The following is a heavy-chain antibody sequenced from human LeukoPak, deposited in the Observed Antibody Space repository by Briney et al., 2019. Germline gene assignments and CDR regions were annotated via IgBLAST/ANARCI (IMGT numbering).Heavy chain of an antibody. CDR1: GFTVTSNY. Sequence: GGSLRLSCVASGFTVTSNYMSWGREAPGKGLEWGSVISGSGGSTYYADSVKGRFTISRDNSKNTLYLQMSSLRAEDTDVYYCAKDNDFWSGYTFDYWGQGTLVTVSS. CDR2: ISGSGGST. CDR3: AKDNDFWSGYTFDY. V-gene: IGHV3-23*01. D-gene: IGHD3-3*01. J-gene: IGHJ4*02.